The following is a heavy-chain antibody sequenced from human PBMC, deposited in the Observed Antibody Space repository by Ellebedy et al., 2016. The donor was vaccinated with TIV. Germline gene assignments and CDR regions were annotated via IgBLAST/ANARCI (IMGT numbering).Heavy chain of an antibody. CDR1: GGSFSGYY. CDR3: ARALRIAALVSGFDP. CDR2: INHSGSA. J-gene: IGHJ5*02. Sequence: MPSETLSLTCAVYGGSFSGYYWSWIRQPPGKGLECIGEINHSGSANYNPSLKSRVTMSVDTSKRQFSLKLSSVTAADTAVYYCARALRIAALVSGFDPWGQGTLVTVSS. V-gene: IGHV4-34*01. D-gene: IGHD6-6*01.